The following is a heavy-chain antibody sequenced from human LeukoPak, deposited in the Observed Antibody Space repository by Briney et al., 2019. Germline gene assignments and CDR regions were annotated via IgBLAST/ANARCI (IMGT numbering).Heavy chain of an antibody. CDR2: INAGNGDT. Sequence: ASVKVSCKASGYTFTNYAINWVRQAPGQRLEWLGWINAGNGDTKYSQKFQGRVTITRDTSASTAYMELSSLRSEDTAVYYCARGRWSRSKWYYYDHWGQGTLVTVSS. D-gene: IGHD6-13*01. J-gene: IGHJ4*02. CDR3: ARGRWSRSKWYYYDH. V-gene: IGHV1-3*01. CDR1: GYTFTNYA.